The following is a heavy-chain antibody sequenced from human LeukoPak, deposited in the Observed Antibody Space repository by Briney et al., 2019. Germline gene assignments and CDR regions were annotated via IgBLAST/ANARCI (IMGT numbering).Heavy chain of an antibody. CDR1: GFTFSSYW. V-gene: IGHV3-7*01. Sequence: GGSLRLSCAASGFTFSSYWMSWVRQAPGKGLEWVANIKQDGSEKYYVDSVKGRFTISRDDAKNSLYLQMNSLRAEDAAVYYCARVQWELHNFDYWGQGTLVTVSS. D-gene: IGHD1-26*01. CDR2: IKQDGSEK. CDR3: ARVQWELHNFDY. J-gene: IGHJ4*02.